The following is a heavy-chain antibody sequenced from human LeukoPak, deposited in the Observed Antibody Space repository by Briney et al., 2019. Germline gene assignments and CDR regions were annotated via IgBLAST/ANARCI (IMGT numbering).Heavy chain of an antibody. CDR3: ARRGGSYYRDY. Sequence: SETLSLTCAVYGGSFSGYYWSWIRQPPGKGLEWIGEINHSGSTNYNPSLKSRVTISVDTSKNQFSLKLSSVTAADTAVYYCARRGGSYYRDYWGQGTLVTVSS. CDR1: GGSFSGYY. V-gene: IGHV4-34*01. CDR2: INHSGST. J-gene: IGHJ4*02. D-gene: IGHD1-26*01.